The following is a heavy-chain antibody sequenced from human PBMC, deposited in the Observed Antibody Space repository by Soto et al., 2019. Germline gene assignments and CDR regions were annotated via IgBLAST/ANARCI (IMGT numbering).Heavy chain of an antibody. D-gene: IGHD3-22*01. V-gene: IGHV1-18*01. Sequence: GASVKVSCKASGYTFTSYGISWVRQAPGQGLEWMGWISAYNGNTNYAQKLQGRVTMTTDTSTSTAYMELRSLRSDDTAVYYCARWNPPYDSSGYYYAWFDPWGQGTLVTVSS. CDR2: ISAYNGNT. J-gene: IGHJ5*02. CDR3: ARWNPPYDSSGYYYAWFDP. CDR1: GYTFTSYG.